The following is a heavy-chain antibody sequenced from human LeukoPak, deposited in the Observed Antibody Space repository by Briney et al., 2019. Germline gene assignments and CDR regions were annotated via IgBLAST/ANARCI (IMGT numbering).Heavy chain of an antibody. CDR1: GYTFTGYH. Sequence: ASVKVSCKASGYTFTGYHMHWVRQAPGQGLEWMGRINPNSGGTNYAQKFQGRVTMTRDTSISTAYMELSRLRSDDTAVYYCARSFPRIVVVVAATPDNWFDPWGQGTLVTVSS. CDR2: INPNSGGT. J-gene: IGHJ5*02. D-gene: IGHD2-15*01. V-gene: IGHV1-2*06. CDR3: ARSFPRIVVVVAATPDNWFDP.